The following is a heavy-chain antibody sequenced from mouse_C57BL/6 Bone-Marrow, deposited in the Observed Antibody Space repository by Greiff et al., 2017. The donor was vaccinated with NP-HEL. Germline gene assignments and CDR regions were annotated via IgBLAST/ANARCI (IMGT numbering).Heavy chain of an antibody. J-gene: IGHJ2*01. Sequence: LQQSGASVKISCKASGYAFSSYWMNWVKQWPGKGLEWIGQIYPGDGDINYYGKFKGKATLTADKSSSTAYMQLSSLTSEDSAVYFCARETAQKTFDYWGQGTTLTVSS. CDR3: ARETAQKTFDY. D-gene: IGHD3-2*02. CDR2: IYPGDGDI. V-gene: IGHV1-80*01. CDR1: GYAFSSYW.